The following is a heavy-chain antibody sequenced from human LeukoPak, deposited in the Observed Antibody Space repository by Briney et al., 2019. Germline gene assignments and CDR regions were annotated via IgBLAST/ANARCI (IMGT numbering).Heavy chain of an antibody. D-gene: IGHD3-10*01. J-gene: IGHJ4*02. Sequence: GGSLRLSCAASGFTVSSNYMSWVRRAPGKGLEWVSVIYSGGATYYTDSVKGRFTISRDNSKNTLYLQMNSLRAEDTAVYYCARGGYDSGSYYKGPLYYFDYWGQGTLVTVSS. CDR3: ARGGYDSGSYYKGPLYYFDY. CDR1: GFTVSSNY. V-gene: IGHV3-53*01. CDR2: IYSGGAT.